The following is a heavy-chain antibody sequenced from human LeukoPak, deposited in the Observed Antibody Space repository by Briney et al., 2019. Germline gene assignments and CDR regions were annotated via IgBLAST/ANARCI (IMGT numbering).Heavy chain of an antibody. V-gene: IGHV3-23*01. D-gene: IGHD1-14*01. J-gene: IGHJ4*02. CDR2: ISGSGDIT. Sequence: GGSLRLSCVTSGFTFSSYAMNWARQAPGKGLEWVSSISGSGDITYDADSVKGRFTISRDNSRNTLYLQMNSLRDEDTAAYYCAKEPSSLNPGHVDYWGQGTLVTVSP. CDR1: GFTFSSYA. CDR3: AKEPSSLNPGHVDY.